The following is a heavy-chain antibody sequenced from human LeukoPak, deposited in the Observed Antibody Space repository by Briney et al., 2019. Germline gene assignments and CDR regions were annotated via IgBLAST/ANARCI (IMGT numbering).Heavy chain of an antibody. CDR1: GGSISSSNW. Sequence: PSGTLSLTCAVSGGSISSSNWWSWVRQPPGKGLEWIGEIYHSGSTNYNPSLKSRVAISVDKSKNQFSLKLSSVTAADTAVYYCARGPTFIAAAGSLDYWGQGTLVTVSS. J-gene: IGHJ4*02. CDR2: IYHSGST. D-gene: IGHD6-13*01. V-gene: IGHV4-4*02. CDR3: ARGPTFIAAAGSLDY.